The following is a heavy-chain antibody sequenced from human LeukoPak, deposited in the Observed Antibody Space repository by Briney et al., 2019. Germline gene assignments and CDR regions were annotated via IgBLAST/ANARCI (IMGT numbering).Heavy chain of an antibody. D-gene: IGHD2-15*01. J-gene: IGHJ5*02. Sequence: SETLSLTCTVSGGSISSYYWSWIRQPPGKGLEWLGYIYYSGSTDYNPSLKSRVTISVDTSKNQFSLNLNSVTAADTAVYFCARGPYYCSGASCLNWFDPWGQGTLVTVSS. CDR3: ARGPYYCSGASCLNWFDP. V-gene: IGHV4-59*08. CDR2: IYYSGST. CDR1: GGSISSYY.